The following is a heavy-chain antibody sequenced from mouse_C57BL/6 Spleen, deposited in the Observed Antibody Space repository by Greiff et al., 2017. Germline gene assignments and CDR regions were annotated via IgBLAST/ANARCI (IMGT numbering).Heavy chain of an antibody. CDR1: GCTFTSYW. Sequence: VQLKQSGAELVKPGASVKLSCKASGCTFTSYWMHWVKQRPGQGLEWIGMIHPNSGSTNYNEKFKSKATLTVDKSSSTAYMQLSSLTSEDSAVYYCARPKYAMDYWGQGTSVTVSS. CDR3: ARPKYAMDY. J-gene: IGHJ4*01. V-gene: IGHV1-64*01. CDR2: IHPNSGST.